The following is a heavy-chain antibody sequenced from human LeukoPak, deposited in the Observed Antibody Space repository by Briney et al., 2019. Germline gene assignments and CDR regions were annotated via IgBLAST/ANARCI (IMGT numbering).Heavy chain of an antibody. CDR1: GDSIRNFY. J-gene: IGHJ4*02. CDR2: MFYRGNT. V-gene: IGHV4-59*01. D-gene: IGHD2-15*01. CDR3: ARGLCSGGSCYSYYFDY. Sequence: PSETLSLTCTVSGDSIRNFYWTWIRQPPGKGLEWIGYMFYRGNTNYNPSLKSRVTISVDTSKNQFSLKMSSVTAADTAVYYCARGLCSGGSCYSYYFDYWGQGTLVTVSS.